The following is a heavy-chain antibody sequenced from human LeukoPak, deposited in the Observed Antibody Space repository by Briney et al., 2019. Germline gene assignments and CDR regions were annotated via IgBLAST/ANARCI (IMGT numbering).Heavy chain of an antibody. CDR3: AKDPGVARFGELWNYLDP. D-gene: IGHD3-10*01. CDR1: GFTFSSYA. CDR2: TSGSGGNT. J-gene: IGHJ5*02. Sequence: PGGSLRLFCAASGFTFSSYAMSWVRQAPGKGLEWVSATSGSGGNTYYADSVKGRFTISRDNSKKTLYLQLSRLRAEDTAVYYCAKDPGVARFGELWNYLDPWGQGTLVTVSS. V-gene: IGHV3-23*01.